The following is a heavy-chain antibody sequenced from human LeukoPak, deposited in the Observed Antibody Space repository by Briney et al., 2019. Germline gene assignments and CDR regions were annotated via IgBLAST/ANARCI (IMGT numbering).Heavy chain of an antibody. J-gene: IGHJ4*02. D-gene: IGHD6-19*01. Sequence: GGSLRLSCAASGFTFSSYSMNWVRQAPGKGLEWVAFIRYDGSNKYYADSVKGRFTISRDNSKNTLYLQMNSLRAEDTAVYYCAKAPPTFSSGWYYFDYWGQGTLVTVSS. V-gene: IGHV3-30*02. CDR3: AKAPPTFSSGWYYFDY. CDR1: GFTFSSYS. CDR2: IRYDGSNK.